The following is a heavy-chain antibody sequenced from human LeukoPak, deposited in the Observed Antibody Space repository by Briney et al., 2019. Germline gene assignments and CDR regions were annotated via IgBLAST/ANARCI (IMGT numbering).Heavy chain of an antibody. Sequence: SSETLSLTCTVSGGSISTYYWSWIRRPPGKGLEWIAYIHASGPTNYNPSLKSRITISVDTSKNQFTLKLSSVTAADTAVYYCARHDAGIAARPFDNWGQGTLVTVSS. CDR3: ARHDAGIAARPFDN. V-gene: IGHV4-4*09. CDR2: IHASGPT. J-gene: IGHJ4*02. D-gene: IGHD6-6*01. CDR1: GGSISTYY.